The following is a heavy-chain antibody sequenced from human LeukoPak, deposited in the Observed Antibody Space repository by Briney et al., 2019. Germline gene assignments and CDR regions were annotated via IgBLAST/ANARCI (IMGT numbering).Heavy chain of an antibody. V-gene: IGHV4-34*01. J-gene: IGHJ4*02. Sequence: SETLSLTCAVYGGSFSGYYWSWIRQPPGKGLEWIGEINHSGSTNYNPSLKSRVTISVDTSKNQFSLKLSSVTAADTAVYYCARGINSGSYDFLQPTHGDYFDYWGQGTLVTVSS. D-gene: IGHD1-26*01. CDR1: GGSFSGYY. CDR3: ARGINSGSYDFLQPTHGDYFDY. CDR2: INHSGST.